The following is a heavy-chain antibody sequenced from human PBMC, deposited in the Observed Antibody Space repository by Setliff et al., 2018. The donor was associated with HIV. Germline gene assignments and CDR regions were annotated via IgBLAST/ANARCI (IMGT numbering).Heavy chain of an antibody. J-gene: IGHJ4*02. V-gene: IGHV4-4*09. CDR1: GGSISSYY. CDR3: ARSPRIGVAGEFEY. Sequence: SETLSLTCTVSGGSISSYYWSWIRQPPGKGLEWIGYIYTSGSVNYNPSLDSRVTISVDTSKNQFSLKVNSVTAADTAVYYCARSPRIGVAGEFEYWGQGTLVTVSS. CDR2: IYTSGSV. D-gene: IGHD6-19*01.